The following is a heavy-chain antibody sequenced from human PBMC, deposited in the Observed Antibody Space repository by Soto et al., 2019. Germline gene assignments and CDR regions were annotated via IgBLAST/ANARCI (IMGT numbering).Heavy chain of an antibody. CDR1: GYTFTGYY. J-gene: IGHJ6*02. CDR2: INPNSGGT. Sequence: ASVKVSCKASGYTFTGYYMHWVRQAPGQGLEWMGWINPNSGGTNYAQKFQGRVTMTRDTSISTAYMELSRLRSGDTAVYYCAREDTGYSYGPTRYYYGMDVWGQGTTVTVSS. CDR3: AREDTGYSYGPTRYYYGMDV. V-gene: IGHV1-2*02. D-gene: IGHD5-18*01.